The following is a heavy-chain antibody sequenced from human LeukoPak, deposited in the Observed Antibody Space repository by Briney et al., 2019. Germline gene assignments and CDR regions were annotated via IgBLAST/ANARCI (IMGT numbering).Heavy chain of an antibody. V-gene: IGHV1-69*13. CDR1: GGTFSKYT. D-gene: IGHD5-12*01. CDR3: AKDRRGVATIVFFDY. CDR2: ITPLFGTA. Sequence: SVKVSCKASGGTFSKYTISWVRQRPGQGLEWMGGITPLFGTANYAQKFQGRVTITADESASTAYMELSSLRSEDTAVYYCAKDRRGVATIVFFDYWGQGTLVTVSS. J-gene: IGHJ4*02.